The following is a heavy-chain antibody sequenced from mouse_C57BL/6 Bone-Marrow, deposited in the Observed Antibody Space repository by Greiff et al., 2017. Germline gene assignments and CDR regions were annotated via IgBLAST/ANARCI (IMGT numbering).Heavy chain of an antibody. CDR2: IDPSDSYT. CDR1: GYTFTSYW. V-gene: IGHV1-69*01. D-gene: IGHD2-12*01. CDR3: AREGAYYRSYFDY. J-gene: IGHJ2*01. Sequence: QVQLKQPGAELVMPGASVKLSCKASGYTFTSYWMHWVKQRSGQGLEWIGEIDPSDSYTNYNQKFKGKSTLTVDKSSSTAYMQLSSLTSEDSAVYYCAREGAYYRSYFDYWGQGTTLTVSS.